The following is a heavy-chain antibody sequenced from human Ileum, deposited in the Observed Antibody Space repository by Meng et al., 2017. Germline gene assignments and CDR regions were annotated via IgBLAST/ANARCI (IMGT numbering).Heavy chain of an antibody. CDR2: IYSNGNT. J-gene: IGHJ4*02. Sequence: QVQLQESGPRLVKPSQTLSLTCTVSGGSISSGDYYWSWVRQSPGKGPEWIGYIYSNGNTYSNPSLRGRLMISIDTSENQFSLKLSSVTAADTAVYYCARAPKYCTNAVCSRPLDSWGQGTLVTVSS. CDR3: ARAPKYCTNAVCSRPLDS. D-gene: IGHD2-8*01. V-gene: IGHV4-30-4*01. CDR1: GGSISSGDYY.